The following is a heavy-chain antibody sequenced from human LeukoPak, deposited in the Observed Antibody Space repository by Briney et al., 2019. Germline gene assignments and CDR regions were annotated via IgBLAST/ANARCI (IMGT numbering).Heavy chain of an antibody. J-gene: IGHJ4*02. CDR2: INPNSGGT. Sequence: ASVKVSCKASGCTFTGYYMHWVRQAPGQGLEWMGRINPNSGGTNYAQKFQGRVTMTRDTSISTAYMELSRLRSDDTAVYYCARWAGYYYDSSGYYLHFDYWGQGTLVTVSS. CDR3: ARWAGYYYDSSGYYLHFDY. V-gene: IGHV1-2*06. D-gene: IGHD3-22*01. CDR1: GCTFTGYY.